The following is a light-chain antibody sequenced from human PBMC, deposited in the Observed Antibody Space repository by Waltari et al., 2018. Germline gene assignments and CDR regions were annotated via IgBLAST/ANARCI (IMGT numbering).Light chain of an antibody. Sequence: CSANQSINNYLAGYQHKPRQAPRLLIYDASKRATGIPARFSGTGSGTDFTLTIISLEREDFAVDYCQQRSNWPPNTFGQGTKLEIK. J-gene: IGKJ2*01. CDR3: QQRSNWPPNT. V-gene: IGKV3-11*01. CDR2: DAS. CDR1: QSINNY.